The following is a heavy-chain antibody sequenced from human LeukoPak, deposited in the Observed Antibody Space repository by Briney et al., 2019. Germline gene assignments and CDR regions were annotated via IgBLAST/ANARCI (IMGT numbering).Heavy chain of an antibody. J-gene: IGHJ5*02. D-gene: IGHD2-2*01. CDR1: GGSISSSSYY. CDR2: IYYSGST. CDR3: ARGLGVPAAIGFVYGDYGSWFDP. V-gene: IGHV4-39*07. Sequence: SETLSLTCTVSGGSISSSSYYWGWIRQPPGKGLEWIGSIYYSGSTYYNPSLKSRVTISVDTSKNQFSLKLSSVTAADTAVYYCARGLGVPAAIGFVYGDYGSWFDPWGQGTLVTVSS.